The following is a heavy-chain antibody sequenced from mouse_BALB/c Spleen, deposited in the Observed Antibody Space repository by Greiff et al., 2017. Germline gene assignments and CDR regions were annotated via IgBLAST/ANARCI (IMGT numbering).Heavy chain of an antibody. Sequence: EVQRVESGGGLVQPGGSRKLSCAASGFTFSDYGMAWVRQAPGKGPEWVAFISNLAYSIYYADTVTGRFTISRENAKNTLYLEMSSLRSEDTAMYYCAREMDYDDGWFAYWGQGTLVTVSA. CDR1: GFTFSDYG. J-gene: IGHJ3*01. V-gene: IGHV5-15*02. D-gene: IGHD2-4*01. CDR3: AREMDYDDGWFAY. CDR2: ISNLAYSI.